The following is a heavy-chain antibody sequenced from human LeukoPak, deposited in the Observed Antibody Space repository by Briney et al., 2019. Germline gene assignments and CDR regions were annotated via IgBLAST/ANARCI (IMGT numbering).Heavy chain of an antibody. J-gene: IGHJ4*02. CDR3: AKRSCGGGSCNFDY. V-gene: IGHV3-23*01. CDR2: SGDRGGAT. Sequence: GGSLRLSCAASGFTFSNYSMSWVRQAPAKGLEWVSASGDRGGATNCADSVKGRFTISRDNSKNTLYLQMNSLRAEDTAVYYCAKRSCGGGSCNFDYWGQGTLVTVSS. CDR1: GFTFSNYS. D-gene: IGHD2-15*01.